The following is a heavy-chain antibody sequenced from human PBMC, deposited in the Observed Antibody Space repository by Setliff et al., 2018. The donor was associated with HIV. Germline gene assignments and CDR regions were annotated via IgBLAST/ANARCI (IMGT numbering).Heavy chain of an antibody. D-gene: IGHD3-3*01. CDR3: ARSKTFYDFWGGYYTHGAFKI. V-gene: IGHV4-39*01. J-gene: IGHJ3*02. Sequence: SETLSLTCTVSGESISGSSYYWGWIRQPPGKGLEWIGSIFYSGNTYYKPSLKSRVTISVDTSKNQFSLNLTSVTAADTAVYYCARSKTFYDFWGGYYTHGAFKIWGLGTMVTVSS. CDR1: GESISGSSYY. CDR2: IFYSGNT.